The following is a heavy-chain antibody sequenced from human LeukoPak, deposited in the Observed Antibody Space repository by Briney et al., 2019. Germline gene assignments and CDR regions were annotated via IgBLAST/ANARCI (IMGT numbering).Heavy chain of an antibody. CDR3: AKSWNYYDSSGDDALDI. CDR1: GFAFRNYW. V-gene: IGHV3-23*01. Sequence: GGSLRLSCVASGFAFRNYWMYWVRQGPGKGLEWVSGISGSGISTYYADSVKGRFTISRDNSKNTLYLQMNSLRVEDTAVYYCAKSWNYYDSSGDDALDIWGQGTMVTVSS. D-gene: IGHD3-22*01. J-gene: IGHJ3*02. CDR2: ISGSGIST.